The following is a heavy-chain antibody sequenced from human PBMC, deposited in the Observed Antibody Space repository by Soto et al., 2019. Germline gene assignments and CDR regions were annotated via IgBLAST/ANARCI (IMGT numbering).Heavy chain of an antibody. Sequence: GASVKVSCKAPGDTFTSYYRNWVRQAPGQGLEWMGVINPHGGSTKYAQKFQGRITMTRDTSRSTVYMELSSLRSDDTAIYYCARSSGGNFGIIIEGSNWFDPWGQGTLVTVSS. CDR1: GDTFTSYY. D-gene: IGHD3-3*01. CDR3: ARSSGGNFGIIIEGSNWFDP. J-gene: IGHJ5*02. V-gene: IGHV1-46*01. CDR2: INPHGGST.